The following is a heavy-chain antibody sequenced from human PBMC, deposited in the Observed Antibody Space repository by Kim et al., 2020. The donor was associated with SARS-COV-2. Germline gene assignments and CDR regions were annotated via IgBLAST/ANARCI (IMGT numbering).Heavy chain of an antibody. CDR2: ISGSGGST. D-gene: IGHD6-13*01. CDR3: AKDQNGIAAAGINYFDY. Sequence: GGSLRLSCAASGFTFSSYAMSWVRQAPGKGLEWVSAISGSGGSTYYADSVKGRFTISRDNSKNTLYLQMNSLRAEDTAVYYCAKDQNGIAAAGINYFDYWGQGTLVTVSS. J-gene: IGHJ4*02. V-gene: IGHV3-23*01. CDR1: GFTFSSYA.